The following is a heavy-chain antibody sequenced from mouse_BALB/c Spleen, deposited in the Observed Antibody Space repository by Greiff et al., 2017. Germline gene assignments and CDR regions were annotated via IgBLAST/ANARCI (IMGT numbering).Heavy chain of an antibody. CDR1: GYTFTSYW. Sequence: QVQLQQSGAELAKPGASVKMSCKASGYTFTSYWMHWVKQRPGQGLEWIGYINPSTGYTEYNQKFKDKATLTADKSSSTAYMQLSSLTSEDSAVYYCASPLLVDYWGQGTTLTVAS. D-gene: IGHD1-1*01. CDR2: INPSTGYT. CDR3: ASPLLVDY. V-gene: IGHV1-7*01. J-gene: IGHJ2*01.